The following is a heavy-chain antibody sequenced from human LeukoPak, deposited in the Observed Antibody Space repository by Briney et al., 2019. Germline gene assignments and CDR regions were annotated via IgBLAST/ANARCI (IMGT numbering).Heavy chain of an antibody. CDR1: GYTFISYD. J-gene: IGHJ4*02. CDR3: ARVPLVGATDYFDY. D-gene: IGHD1-26*01. V-gene: IGHV1-8*01. CDR2: MSPNSGNT. Sequence: GASVKVSCKASGYTFISYDINWVRQATGQGLEWMGWMSPNSGNTGYAQKFQGRITMTKSTSISTAYMELSDLESEDTAVYYCARVPLVGATDYFDYWGQGTLVTVSS.